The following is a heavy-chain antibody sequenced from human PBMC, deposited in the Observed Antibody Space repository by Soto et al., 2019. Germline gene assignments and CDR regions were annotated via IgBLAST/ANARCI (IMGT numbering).Heavy chain of an antibody. J-gene: IGHJ4*02. CDR3: ARAADGDLAD. Sequence: QVQLVQSGAEVKKPGSSVKVSCKASGGTFSSYTISWVRQAPGQGLEWMGRIIPIHGIANDAQKFQGRVRITADKSTSTAYMELSSMRAADTAVYYCARAADGDLADWGQGTLVTVSS. CDR1: GGTFSSYT. V-gene: IGHV1-69*02. CDR2: IIPIHGIA. D-gene: IGHD4-17*01.